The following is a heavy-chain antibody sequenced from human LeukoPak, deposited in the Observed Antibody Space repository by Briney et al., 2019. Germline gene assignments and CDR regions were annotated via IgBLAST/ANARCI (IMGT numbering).Heavy chain of an antibody. J-gene: IGHJ4*02. CDR1: GGSISSSSYY. Sequence: PSETLSLTCTVSGGSISSSSYYWGWIRQPPGKGLEWIGSIYYSGSTYYNPSLKSRVTMSVDTSKNQFSLKLSSVTAADTAVYYCAIQLWVLGAFDYWGQGTLVTVSS. CDR2: IYYSGST. CDR3: AIQLWVLGAFDY. D-gene: IGHD5-18*01. V-gene: IGHV4-39*07.